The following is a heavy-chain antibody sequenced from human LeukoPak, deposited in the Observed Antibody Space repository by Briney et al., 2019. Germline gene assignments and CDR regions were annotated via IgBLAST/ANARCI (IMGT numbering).Heavy chain of an antibody. CDR2: IFYSGGT. V-gene: IGHV4-59*12. CDR3: ARAWGCSGGSCPSDY. CDR1: GGSISTYY. Sequence: SETLSLTCTVSGGSISTYYWTWIRQPPGKGLEWIGYIFYSGGTNYNPSLKSRVTISVDTSKNQFSLKLSSVTAADTAVYYCARAWGCSGGSCPSDYWGQGTLVTVSS. J-gene: IGHJ4*02. D-gene: IGHD2-15*01.